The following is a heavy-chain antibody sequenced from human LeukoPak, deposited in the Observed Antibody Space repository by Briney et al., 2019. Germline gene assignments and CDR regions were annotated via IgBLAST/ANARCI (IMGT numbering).Heavy chain of an antibody. CDR1: GFTFSSYS. Sequence: GALRLSCAASGFTFSSYSMNWVRQAPGKGLEWVSSISSSSSYTYYADSVKGRFTISRDNAKNSLYLQMNSLRAEDTAVYYCARAGSRPFDYWGQGTLVTVSS. V-gene: IGHV3-21*01. J-gene: IGHJ4*02. CDR3: ARAGSRPFDY. CDR2: ISSSSSYT.